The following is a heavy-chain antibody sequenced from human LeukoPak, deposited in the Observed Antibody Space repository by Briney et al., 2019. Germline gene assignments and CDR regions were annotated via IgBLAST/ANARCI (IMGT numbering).Heavy chain of an antibody. D-gene: IGHD1-26*01. V-gene: IGHV4-34*01. Sequence: PSETLSLTCAVYGGSFSGYYWSWIRQPPGKGLEWIGEINHSGSTNYNPSLKSRVTISVDTSKNQFSLKLSSVTAADTAVYYCARNSGSSQGDYWGQGTLVTVSS. J-gene: IGHJ4*02. CDR1: GGSFSGYY. CDR2: INHSGST. CDR3: ARNSGSSQGDY.